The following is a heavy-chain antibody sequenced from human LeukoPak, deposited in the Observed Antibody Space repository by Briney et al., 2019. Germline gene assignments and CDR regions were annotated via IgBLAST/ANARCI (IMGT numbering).Heavy chain of an antibody. J-gene: IGHJ5*02. CDR1: GYTFTSYG. Sequence: GASVKVSCKASGYTFTSYGISWVRQAPGQGLEWMGWISAYNGNTNYAQKLQGRVTITTDTSTSTAYMELRSLRSDDTAVYYCARADIVVVVAATRWFDPWGQGTLVTVSS. CDR3: ARADIVVVVAATRWFDP. CDR2: ISAYNGNT. V-gene: IGHV1-18*01. D-gene: IGHD2-15*01.